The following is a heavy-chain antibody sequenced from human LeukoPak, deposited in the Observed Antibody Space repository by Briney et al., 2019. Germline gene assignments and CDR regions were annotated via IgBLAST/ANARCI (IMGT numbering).Heavy chain of an antibody. CDR3: AREFWLQLVNYYYYYMDV. Sequence: GGSLRLSCAGSGWMHWVRQAPGKGLVWVSGINGLGTATYYADSVKGRFTISRDNAKNSLYLQMNSLRAEDTAVYYCAREFWLQLVNYYYYYMDVWGKGTTVTVSS. CDR1: GW. CDR2: INGLGTAT. D-gene: IGHD5-24*01. J-gene: IGHJ6*03. V-gene: IGHV3-74*01.